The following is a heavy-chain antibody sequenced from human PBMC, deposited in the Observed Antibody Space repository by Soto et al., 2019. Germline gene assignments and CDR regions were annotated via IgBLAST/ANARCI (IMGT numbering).Heavy chain of an antibody. CDR3: KTHEEGAPWAGGFDS. D-gene: IGHD1-26*01. J-gene: IGHJ5*01. CDR1: GFRFRTRA. CDR2: IRPGGDST. V-gene: IGHV3-23*01. Sequence: PXGALRVACAASGFRFRTRAMSWVREAPGKGLEWVASIRPGGDSTYYADSVKGRFAVSRDNSNVTLYLQMDSLGVEDTAIYYCKTHEEGAPWAGGFDSWGQGTLVTVYS.